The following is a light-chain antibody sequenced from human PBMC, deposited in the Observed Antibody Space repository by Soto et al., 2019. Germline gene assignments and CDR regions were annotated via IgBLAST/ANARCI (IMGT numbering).Light chain of an antibody. CDR1: QSISSSF. J-gene: IGKJ5*01. V-gene: IGKV3-20*01. CDR3: KQYDNSPIT. CDR2: GAS. Sequence: EIVLTQSPGILSLSPGERASLSCGASQSISSSFLAWYQQKPGQAPRLLIYGASSRATGIPDRFSGTGSETDFTLTIRRLEPEDFAVYYCKQYDNSPITFGQGTRLEI.